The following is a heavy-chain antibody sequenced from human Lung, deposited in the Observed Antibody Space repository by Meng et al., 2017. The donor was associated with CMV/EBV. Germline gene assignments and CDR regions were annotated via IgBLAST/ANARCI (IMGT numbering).Heavy chain of an antibody. CDR3: AREFCSSSSCYPPDV. CDR2: ISSRSSYI. J-gene: IGHJ6*02. V-gene: IGHV3-21*01. D-gene: IGHD2-2*01. Sequence: GEXXKISCAASGFTFSSYSINWVRQAPGKGLEWVSSISSRSSYIYYADSVKGRFTISRDNAKNSLYLQMNSLRAEDTAVYYCAREFCSSSSCYPPDVWGQGTTVTVPS. CDR1: GFTFSSYS.